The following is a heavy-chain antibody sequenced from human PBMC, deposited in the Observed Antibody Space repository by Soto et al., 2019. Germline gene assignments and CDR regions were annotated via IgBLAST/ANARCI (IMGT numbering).Heavy chain of an antibody. J-gene: IGHJ4*02. CDR1: GFTFSSYS. CDR3: ARDRRVTPNDY. D-gene: IGHD5-18*01. Sequence: EVQLVESGGGLVKPGGSLRLSCAASGFTFSSYSMNWVRQAPGKGLEWVSSISSSSSYIYYADSVKGRFTISRDNAKNSPYPQMNSLRAEDTAVYYCARDRRVTPNDYWGQGTLVTVSS. V-gene: IGHV3-21*01. CDR2: ISSSSSYI.